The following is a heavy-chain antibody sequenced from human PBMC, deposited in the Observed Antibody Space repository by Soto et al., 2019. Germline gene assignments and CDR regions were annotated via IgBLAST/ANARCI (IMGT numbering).Heavy chain of an antibody. V-gene: IGHV3-48*01. Sequence: GGSLRLSCAASGFTFSSYSMNWVRQAPGKGLEWVSYISSSSSTIYYADSVKGRFTISRDNAKNSLYLQMNSLRAEDTAVYYCARVPGQLEDYMDVWGKGTTVTVSS. D-gene: IGHD5-18*01. CDR1: GFTFSSYS. J-gene: IGHJ6*03. CDR2: ISSSSSTI. CDR3: ARVPGQLEDYMDV.